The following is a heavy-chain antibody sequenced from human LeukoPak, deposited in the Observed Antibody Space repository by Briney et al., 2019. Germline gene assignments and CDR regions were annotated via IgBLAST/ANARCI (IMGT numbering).Heavy chain of an antibody. CDR1: GFTFSSYW. J-gene: IGHJ4*02. CDR2: IKQDGSEK. V-gene: IGHV3-7*01. CDR3: ARESSGYYSDY. D-gene: IGHD3-22*01. Sequence: GGSLRLSCAASGFTFSSYWMSWVRQAPGKGLEWVANIKQDGSEKYYVDSVKGRFTISRDNAKSSLYLQMNSLRAEDTAVYYCARESSGYYSDYWGQGTLVTVSS.